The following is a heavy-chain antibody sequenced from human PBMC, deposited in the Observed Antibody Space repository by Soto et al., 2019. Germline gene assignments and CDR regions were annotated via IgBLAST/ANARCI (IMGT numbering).Heavy chain of an antibody. CDR2: IYYSGST. J-gene: IGHJ6*02. CDR3: ARDRNYDTLTGYFYPNYYYGMDV. CDR1: GGSISSGGYY. Sequence: SETLSLTCTVSGGSISSGGYYWSWIRQHPGKGLEWIGYIYYSGSTYYNPSLKSRVTISVDTSKNQFSLKLSSVTAADTAVYYCARDRNYDTLTGYFYPNYYYGMDVWGQGTTVTVSS. D-gene: IGHD3-9*01. V-gene: IGHV4-31*03.